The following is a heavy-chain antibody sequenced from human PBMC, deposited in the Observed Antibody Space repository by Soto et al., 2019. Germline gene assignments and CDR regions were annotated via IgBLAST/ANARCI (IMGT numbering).Heavy chain of an antibody. CDR2: ISYDGSSK. D-gene: IGHD3-22*01. J-gene: IGHJ4*02. CDR3: ACSVRNYYDSSGFFDY. CDR1: GCTSSSYA. V-gene: IGHV3-30-3*01. Sequence: GGSRRLSCAASGCTSSSYAMHRVRQAPGNGLEWVAVISYDGSSKYYADSVQGRFSISRDNSKNTLYLQMNSRRAEDTPAYYCACSVRNYYDSSGFFDYWGQGTLVTVSS.